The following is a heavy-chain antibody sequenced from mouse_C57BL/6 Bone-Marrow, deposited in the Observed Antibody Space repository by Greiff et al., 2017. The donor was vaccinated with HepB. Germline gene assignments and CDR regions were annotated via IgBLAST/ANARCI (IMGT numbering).Heavy chain of an antibody. V-gene: IGHV14-4*01. Sequence: VQLQQSGAELVRPGASVKLSCTASGFNIKDAYMHWVKQRPEQGLEWIGWIDPENGDTEYASKFQGKATITADTSSNTAYLQLSSLTSEDTAVYYCTSYYYGAYWGQGTLVTVSA. D-gene: IGHD1-1*01. CDR1: GFNIKDAY. CDR2: IDPENGDT. J-gene: IGHJ3*01. CDR3: TSYYYGAY.